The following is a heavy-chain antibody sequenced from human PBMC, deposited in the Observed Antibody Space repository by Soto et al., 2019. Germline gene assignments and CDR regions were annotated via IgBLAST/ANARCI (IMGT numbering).Heavy chain of an antibody. CDR2: INAGNGNT. CDR3: ARVSMVKGAFDI. Sequence: QVQLVQSGAEVKKPGASVKVSCKASGYTFTSYAMHWVRQAPGQRLEWMGWINAGNGNTKYSQKFQGRVTITRDTSASTAYMELSSLRSEDTAVYYCARVSMVKGAFDIWGQGTMVTVSS. J-gene: IGHJ3*02. V-gene: IGHV1-3*01. CDR1: GYTFTSYA. D-gene: IGHD3-10*01.